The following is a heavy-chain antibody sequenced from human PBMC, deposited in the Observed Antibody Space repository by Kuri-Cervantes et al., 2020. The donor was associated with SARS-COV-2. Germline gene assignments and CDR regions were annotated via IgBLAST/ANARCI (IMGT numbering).Heavy chain of an antibody. D-gene: IGHD2-21*01. Sequence: ASVKVSCKASGYTFTSYGISWVRQAPGQGLEWMGWISAYNGNTNYAQKLQGRVTMTRDTSISTAYMELSRLRSDDTAVYYCARGYCGGDCYSGFDWFDPWGQGTLVTVSS. CDR3: ARGYCGGDCYSGFDWFDP. V-gene: IGHV1-18*01. CDR2: ISAYNGNT. CDR1: GYTFTSYG. J-gene: IGHJ5*02.